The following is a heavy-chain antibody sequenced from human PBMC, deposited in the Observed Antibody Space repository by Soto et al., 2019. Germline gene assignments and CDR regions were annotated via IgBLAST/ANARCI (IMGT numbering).Heavy chain of an antibody. D-gene: IGHD6-13*01. Sequence: GGSLRLSCAASGFTFSSYSMNWVRQAPGKGLEWVSSISSSSSYIYYADSVKGRFTISRDNAKNSLYLQMNSLRAEDTAVYYCARVVEYSSSWYFEEVEWNGMDVWGQGTTVTVS. CDR3: ARVVEYSSSWYFEEVEWNGMDV. J-gene: IGHJ6*02. CDR2: ISSSSSYI. CDR1: GFTFSSYS. V-gene: IGHV3-21*01.